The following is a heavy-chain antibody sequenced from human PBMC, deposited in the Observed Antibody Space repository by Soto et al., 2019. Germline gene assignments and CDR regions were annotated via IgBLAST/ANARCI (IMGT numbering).Heavy chain of an antibody. J-gene: IGHJ5*02. Sequence: EVQLVESGGGLVQPGGSLRLSCAASGFNFNTHSMNWVRQTPGKGLEWISYISSGSSTIYYADSVKGRFTISRHNAKNSVYLQMNSLRAEDTAVYYCARGPMPEGAITSWGQGTLVTVSS. CDR2: ISSGSSTI. CDR3: ARGPMPEGAITS. D-gene: IGHD1-26*01. V-gene: IGHV3-48*01. CDR1: GFNFNTHS.